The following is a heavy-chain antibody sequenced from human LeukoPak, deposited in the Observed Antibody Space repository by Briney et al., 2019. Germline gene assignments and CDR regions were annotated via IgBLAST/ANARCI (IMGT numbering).Heavy chain of an antibody. CDR1: GFTFSSYG. CDR3: ARYTHSSGFDY. D-gene: IGHD6-19*01. Sequence: GRSLRLSCAASGFTFSSYGMHWVRQAPGKGLEWVAVIWYDGSNKYYADSVKGRFTISRDNSKNTLYLQMNSLRAEDTAVYYCARYTHSSGFDYWGQGTLVTVSS. V-gene: IGHV3-33*01. J-gene: IGHJ4*02. CDR2: IWYDGSNK.